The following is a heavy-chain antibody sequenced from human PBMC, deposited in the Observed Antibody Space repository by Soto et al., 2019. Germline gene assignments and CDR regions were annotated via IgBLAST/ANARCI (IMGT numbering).Heavy chain of an antibody. Sequence: PGGSLRLSCAASGFTFSSFAMSWVRHAPGKGLEWVSTINKSGGSTYYADSVKGRFTISRDNSKNMLFLQINGLRAEDTAVYYCAKDPPTTGTTFDYWGRGTLVTVSS. CDR2: INKSGGST. D-gene: IGHD1-1*01. CDR3: AKDPPTTGTTFDY. V-gene: IGHV3-23*01. CDR1: GFTFSSFA. J-gene: IGHJ4*02.